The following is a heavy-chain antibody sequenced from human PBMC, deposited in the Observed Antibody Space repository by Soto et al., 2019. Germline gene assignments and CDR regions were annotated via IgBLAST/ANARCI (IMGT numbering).Heavy chain of an antibody. CDR1: GGSISSGGYY. Sequence: QVQLQESGPGLVKPSQTLSLTCTVSGGSISSGGYYWSWIRQHPGKGLEWIGYIYYSGSTYYNPSLKSRVTLSVDTSKNQFSLKLSSVTAADTAVYYCARGLFERITIFGVVTDPLAFDYWGQGTLVTVSS. J-gene: IGHJ4*02. V-gene: IGHV4-31*03. D-gene: IGHD3-3*01. CDR3: ARGLFERITIFGVVTDPLAFDY. CDR2: IYYSGST.